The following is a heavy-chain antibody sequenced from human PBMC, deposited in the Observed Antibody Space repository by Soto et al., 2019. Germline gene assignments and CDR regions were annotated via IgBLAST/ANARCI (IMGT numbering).Heavy chain of an antibody. Sequence: PSETLSLTCTVSGLSVTSDSYWSWIRQAPGKGLEWIGYAYYRGGTRYNPSLKSRLTISVDTSKNQFSLSLSSVTPTDTAVYYCARDLGEGKAPADNYFDFWGQGSLVTVSS. D-gene: IGHD3-16*01. V-gene: IGHV4-61*01. CDR2: AYYRGGT. CDR3: ARDLGEGKAPADNYFDF. J-gene: IGHJ4*02. CDR1: GLSVTSDSY.